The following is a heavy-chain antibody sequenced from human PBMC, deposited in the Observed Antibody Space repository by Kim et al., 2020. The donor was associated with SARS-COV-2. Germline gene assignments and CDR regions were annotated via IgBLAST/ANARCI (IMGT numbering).Heavy chain of an antibody. Sequence: NNTDSRPTNADFVNGRFTISRDNAKNTVSLEMDSLRDEDTAVYYCARDPIVIDHYDYGMDVWGQGTKVIV. D-gene: IGHD3-16*02. CDR2: NNTDSRP. J-gene: IGHJ6*02. CDR3: ARDPIVIDHYDYGMDV. V-gene: IGHV3-74*01.